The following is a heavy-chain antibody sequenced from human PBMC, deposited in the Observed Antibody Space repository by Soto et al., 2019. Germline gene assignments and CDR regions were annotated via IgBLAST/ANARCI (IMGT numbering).Heavy chain of an antibody. CDR1: GYTFTSYG. CDR2: ISAYNGNT. Sequence: ASVKVSCKPSGYTFTSYGITWVRQAPGQGLEWMGWISAYNGNTNYAQKFQGRVTMTTDTSTSTAYMELRSLGSDDTAMYYCASGLTPYYDILTGPIFPIFDYWGQGTLVTVSS. D-gene: IGHD3-9*01. J-gene: IGHJ4*02. CDR3: ASGLTPYYDILTGPIFPIFDY. V-gene: IGHV1-18*01.